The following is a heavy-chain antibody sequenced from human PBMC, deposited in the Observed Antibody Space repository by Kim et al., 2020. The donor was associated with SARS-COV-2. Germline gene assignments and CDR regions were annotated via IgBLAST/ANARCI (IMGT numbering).Heavy chain of an antibody. Sequence: GGSLRLSCAASGFTFSSYGMHWVRQAPGKGLEWVAVISYDGSNKYYADSVKGRFTISRDNSKNTLYLQMNSLRAEDTAVYYCAKDRIVVVPAEHYYYVMDVWGQGTTVTVSS. D-gene: IGHD2-2*01. CDR1: GFTFSSYG. CDR2: ISYDGSNK. CDR3: AKDRIVVVPAEHYYYVMDV. J-gene: IGHJ6*02. V-gene: IGHV3-30*18.